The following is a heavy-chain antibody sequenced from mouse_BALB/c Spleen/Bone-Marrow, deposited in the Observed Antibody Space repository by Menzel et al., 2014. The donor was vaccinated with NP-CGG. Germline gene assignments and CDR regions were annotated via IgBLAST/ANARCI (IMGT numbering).Heavy chain of an antibody. V-gene: IGHV5-6*02. CDR1: GFTFSSYG. Sequence: EVMLVESGGDLVKPGGSLKLSCAASGFTFSSYGMSWVRQTPDKRLEWVATINSGGSYTYYSDSVKGRFTISRDNAKNTLYLQMSSLKSEDTAMYYCARRGLYDGSAWSAYWGQGTLVTVSA. CDR3: ARRGLYDGSAWSAY. D-gene: IGHD2-3*01. CDR2: INSGGSYT. J-gene: IGHJ3*01.